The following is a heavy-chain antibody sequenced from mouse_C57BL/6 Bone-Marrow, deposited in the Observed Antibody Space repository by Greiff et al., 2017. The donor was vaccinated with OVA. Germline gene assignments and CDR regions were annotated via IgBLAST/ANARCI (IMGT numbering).Heavy chain of an antibody. CDR1: GYAFTNYL. V-gene: IGHV1-54*01. D-gene: IGHD1-2*01. CDR3: AKHYYGCPWFAY. Sequence: QVQLKESGAELVRPGTSVKVSCKASGYAFTNYLIEWVKQRPGQGLEWIGVINPGSGGTNYNEKFKGKATLTADKSSSTAYMQLSSLTSEDSAVYFCAKHYYGCPWFAYWGQGTLVTVSA. J-gene: IGHJ3*01. CDR2: INPGSGGT.